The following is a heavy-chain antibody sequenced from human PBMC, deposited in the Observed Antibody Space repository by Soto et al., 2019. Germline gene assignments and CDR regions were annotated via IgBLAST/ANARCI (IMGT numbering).Heavy chain of an antibody. CDR1: GGSISSYY. J-gene: IGHJ4*02. Sequence: QVQLQESGPGLVKPSETLSLTCTVSGGSISSYYWSWIRQPPGKGLEWIGYIDYSGSTNYNPSLKSRVTISVATPKTQFSLTLSSVTAADTAVYYCARHVQWLVTFDYWGQGTLVTVSS. V-gene: IGHV4-59*08. D-gene: IGHD6-19*01. CDR3: ARHVQWLVTFDY. CDR2: IDYSGST.